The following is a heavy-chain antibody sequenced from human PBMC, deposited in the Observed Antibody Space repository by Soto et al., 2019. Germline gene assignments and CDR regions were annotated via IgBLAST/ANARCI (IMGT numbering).Heavy chain of an antibody. CDR3: AREHSSSGLNWFDP. D-gene: IGHD6-6*01. Sequence: EVQLVESGGGLVQPGGSLRLSCAASGFTFSSYSMNWVRQAPGKGLEWVSYISSSSSTIYYADSVKDRFTISRDNAKNSLYLQMNSLRDEDTAVYYCAREHSSSGLNWFDPWGQGTLVTVSS. CDR2: ISSSSSTI. V-gene: IGHV3-48*02. CDR1: GFTFSSYS. J-gene: IGHJ5*02.